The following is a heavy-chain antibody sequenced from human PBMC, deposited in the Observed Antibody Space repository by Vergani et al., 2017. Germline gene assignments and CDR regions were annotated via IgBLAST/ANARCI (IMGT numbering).Heavy chain of an antibody. CDR2: INPNSGGT. CDR1: GYTFTGYY. D-gene: IGHD6-13*01. V-gene: IGHV1-2*02. CDR3: ARDSSSWSNWFDP. Sequence: QVQLVQSGAEVKKPGASVKVSCKASGYTFTGYYMHWVRQAPGQGLEWMGWINPNSGGTNYAQKFQGRVTITRDTSASTAYMELSSLRSEDTAVYYCARDSSSWSNWFDPWGQGTLVTVSS. J-gene: IGHJ5*02.